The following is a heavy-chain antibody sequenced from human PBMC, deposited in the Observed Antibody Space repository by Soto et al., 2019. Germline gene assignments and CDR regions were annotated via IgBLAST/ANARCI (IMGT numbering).Heavy chain of an antibody. Sequence: GGSLRLSCAASGFTFGGSAMHWVRQASGKGLEWVGHIRSKTNSYATAYAESVKGRFTISRDDSMNTAYLQMNSLKTEDTAVYFCTRQTDAVQWLVVPTDYHFDYWGQGTLLTVSS. D-gene: IGHD6-19*01. J-gene: IGHJ4*02. CDR2: IRSKTNSYAT. CDR3: TRQTDAVQWLVVPTDYHFDY. V-gene: IGHV3-73*01. CDR1: GFTFGGSA.